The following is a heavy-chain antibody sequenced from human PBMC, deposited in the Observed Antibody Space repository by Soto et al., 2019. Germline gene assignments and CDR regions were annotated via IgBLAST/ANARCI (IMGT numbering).Heavy chain of an antibody. V-gene: IGHV1-69*13. D-gene: IGHD3-22*01. Sequence: GSSVKVSFKASGGTFISYAISWVRQSPGQGLEWMGGIIPIFGTANYAQKFQGRVTITADESTSTAYMELSSLRSEDTAVYYCARDLLPYDSSGFFDYWGQGTLVTVSS. CDR1: GGTFISYA. J-gene: IGHJ4*02. CDR2: IIPIFGTA. CDR3: ARDLLPYDSSGFFDY.